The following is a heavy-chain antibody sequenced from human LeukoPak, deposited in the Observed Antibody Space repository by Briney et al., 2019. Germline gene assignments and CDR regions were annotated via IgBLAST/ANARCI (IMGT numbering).Heavy chain of an antibody. CDR3: ATSNDAKIAPFDH. CDR1: GVSMSAFQ. D-gene: IGHD2-8*01. V-gene: IGHV4-4*09. Sequence: SETLFLTCAVSGVSMSAFQWSWVRQSPEKGLEWIGCINTKGETNYNPSLKSRVTTSVDTSKSQFSLRLTSVTAADTAVYYCATSNDAKIAPFDHWGQGALVTVSS. J-gene: IGHJ4*02. CDR2: INTKGET.